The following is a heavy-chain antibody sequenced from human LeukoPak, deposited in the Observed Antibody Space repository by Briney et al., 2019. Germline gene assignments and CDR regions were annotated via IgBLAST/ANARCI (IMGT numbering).Heavy chain of an antibody. CDR2: ISGSGSDI. D-gene: IGHD5-24*01. J-gene: IGHJ4*02. Sequence: PGGSLRLSCAASGFTFSNYGMSWVRQAPGKGLEWVSVISGSGSDIVYADSVNGRFTISRNNSKNTLYLQMTNLRAEDTAVYYCAKGGGGYNTEDFFDSWGQGTLVTVSS. V-gene: IGHV3-23*01. CDR3: AKGGGGYNTEDFFDS. CDR1: GFTFSNYG.